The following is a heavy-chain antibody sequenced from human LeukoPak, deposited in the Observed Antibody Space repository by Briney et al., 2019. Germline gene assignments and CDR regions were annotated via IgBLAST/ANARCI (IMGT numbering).Heavy chain of an antibody. CDR1: GGTLRSHG. D-gene: IGHD3-10*01. CDR3: ARSGSYYKLYYYMDV. CDR2: IIPIFGTA. V-gene: IGHV1-69*06. J-gene: IGHJ6*03. Sequence: SVKVSCRASGGTLRSHGLNWVRQAPGQGLEWMGRIIPIFGTANYAQKFQGGVTITADKSTSTAYMELSSLRSEDAAVYYCARSGSYYKLYYYMDVWGKGTTVTVSS.